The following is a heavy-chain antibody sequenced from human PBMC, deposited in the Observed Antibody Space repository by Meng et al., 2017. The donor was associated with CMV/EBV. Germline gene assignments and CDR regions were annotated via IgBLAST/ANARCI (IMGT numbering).Heavy chain of an antibody. CDR2: IHSDGVSA. J-gene: IGHJ6*02. Sequence: GESLKTSCGGSGFPFGSYWMHWVRQVPGKGLGWISRIHSDGVSADYAGSVMGRFTISRDNAKNTVYLQMNSLRPEDTAVEYCARMFNDDFSREGMDVWGQGTTVTVSS. CDR3: ARMFNDDFSREGMDV. CDR1: GFPFGSYW. D-gene: IGHD3-3*01. V-gene: IGHV3-74*01.